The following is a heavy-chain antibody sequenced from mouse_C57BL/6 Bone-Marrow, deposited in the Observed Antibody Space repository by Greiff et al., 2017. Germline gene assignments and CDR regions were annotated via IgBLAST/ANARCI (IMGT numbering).Heavy chain of an antibody. CDR1: GYTFTSYG. J-gene: IGHJ3*01. D-gene: IGHD2-3*01. Sequence: VQLQPSGAELVRPGSSVKMSCKTSGYTFTSYGINWVKQRPGQGLEWIGYIYIGNVYTEYNEKFQGKATLTSEPYSRTAYMQLSSLTSDDSAIYFCASIYDVYPAWFAYWGQGTLVTVSA. V-gene: IGHV1-58*01. CDR2: IYIGNVYT. CDR3: ASIYDVYPAWFAY.